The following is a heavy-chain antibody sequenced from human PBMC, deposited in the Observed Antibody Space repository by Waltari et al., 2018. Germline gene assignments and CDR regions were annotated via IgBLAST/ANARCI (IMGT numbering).Heavy chain of an antibody. CDR1: GFTFSSYE. Sequence: EVQLVESGGGLVQPGGSLRLSCAASGFTFSSYEMNWVRQAPGKGLGLVSYISSSGSTIYYADSVKGRFTISRDNAKNSLYLQMNSLRAEDTAVYYCASVSGSYYANLDYWGQGTLVTVSS. CDR2: ISSSGSTI. D-gene: IGHD1-26*01. J-gene: IGHJ4*02. V-gene: IGHV3-48*03. CDR3: ASVSGSYYANLDY.